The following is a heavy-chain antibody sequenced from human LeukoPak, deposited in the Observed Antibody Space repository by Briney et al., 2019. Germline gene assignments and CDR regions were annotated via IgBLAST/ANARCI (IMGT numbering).Heavy chain of an antibody. V-gene: IGHV4-59*08. Sequence: SETLSLTCTASGGSIGSYYWSWIRQPPGKGLEWIGYIYYSGSTNYNPSLKSRVTISVDTSKNQFSLKLSSVAAADTAVYYCARHVGVTTFDYWGQGTLVTVSS. J-gene: IGHJ4*02. D-gene: IGHD2-21*01. CDR2: IYYSGST. CDR1: GGSIGSYY. CDR3: ARHVGVTTFDY.